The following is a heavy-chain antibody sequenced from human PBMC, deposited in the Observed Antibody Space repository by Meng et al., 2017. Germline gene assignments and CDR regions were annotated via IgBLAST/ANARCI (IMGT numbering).Heavy chain of an antibody. CDR3: ARGPNRWTGFDY. J-gene: IGHJ4*02. Sequence: QVRRVQSGAEEKKPGPTWMFSRKASGYTFNSYAINWMRQATGQGLEWMGWMNPNSGNTGYAQKFQGRVTMTRNTSISTAYMELSSLRSEDTAVYYCARGPNRWTGFDYWGQGTLVTVSS. CDR1: GYTFNSYA. CDR2: MNPNSGNT. D-gene: IGHD3/OR15-3a*01. V-gene: IGHV1-8*01.